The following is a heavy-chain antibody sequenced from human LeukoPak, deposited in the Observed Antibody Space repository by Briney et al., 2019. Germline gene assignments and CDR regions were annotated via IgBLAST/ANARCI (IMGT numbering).Heavy chain of an antibody. CDR3: ARESYNSGIDY. V-gene: IGHV1-69*01. Sequence: SVKVSSKASGGTFSSYAISWVRQAPGQGLEWMGGIIPIFGTANYAQKFQGRVTITADESTSTAYMELSSLRSEDTAVYYCARESYNSGIDYWGQGTLVTVSS. J-gene: IGHJ4*02. CDR1: GGTFSSYA. D-gene: IGHD6-19*01. CDR2: IIPIFGTA.